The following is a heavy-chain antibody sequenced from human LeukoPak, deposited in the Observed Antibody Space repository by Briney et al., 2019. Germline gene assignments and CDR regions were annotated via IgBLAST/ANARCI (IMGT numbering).Heavy chain of an antibody. CDR2: LYYRGSS. CDR3: ATNAAVATSRSWFDP. CDR1: GGSISTYY. J-gene: IGHJ5*02. V-gene: IGHV4-59*08. Sequence: SETLSLTCTVSGGSISTYYWSWIRQPPGKGLEFIGYLYYRGSSNYNPSLKSRVTISVDPSKNQFSLKLSSVTAADTAVYYCATNAAVATSRSWFDPWGQGTLVTVSS. D-gene: IGHD6-19*01.